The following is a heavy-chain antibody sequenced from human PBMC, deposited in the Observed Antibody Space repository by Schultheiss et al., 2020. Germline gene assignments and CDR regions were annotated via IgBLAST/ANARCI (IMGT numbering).Heavy chain of an antibody. Sequence: GGSLRLSCAASGFTFSSYSMNWVRQAPGKGLEWVSSISSSSSYIYYADSVKGRFTISRDNAKNSLYLQMNSLRAEDTAVYYCARAAREYYYDSSGYYDWFDPWGQGTLVTVSS. J-gene: IGHJ5*02. CDR2: ISSSSSYI. CDR1: GFTFSSYS. CDR3: ARAAREYYYDSSGYYDWFDP. D-gene: IGHD3-22*01. V-gene: IGHV3-21*01.